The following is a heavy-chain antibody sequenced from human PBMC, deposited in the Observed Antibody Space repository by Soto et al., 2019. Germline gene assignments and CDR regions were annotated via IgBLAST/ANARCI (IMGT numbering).Heavy chain of an antibody. Sequence: GSLRLSCAASGFTFSSYAMSWVRQAPGKGLEWVSAISGSGGSTYYADSVKGRFTISRDNSKNTLYLQMNSLRAEDTAVYYCAKSNVLRFLEWLVYFAYWGQGTLVTVSS. CDR2: ISGSGGST. D-gene: IGHD3-3*01. CDR3: AKSNVLRFLEWLVYFAY. J-gene: IGHJ4*02. CDR1: GFTFSSYA. V-gene: IGHV3-23*01.